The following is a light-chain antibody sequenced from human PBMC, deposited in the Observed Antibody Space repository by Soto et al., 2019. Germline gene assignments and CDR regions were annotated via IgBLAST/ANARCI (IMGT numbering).Light chain of an antibody. CDR1: NIGSKS. CDR2: YDS. V-gene: IGLV3-21*04. Sequence: YELTQPPSVSVAPGKTARITCGGNNIGSKSVHWYQQKPGQAPVLVIYYDSDRPSGIPERFSGSNSGNTATLTISRVEAGDEADYYCQVWDSSSEVFGGGTKLTV. J-gene: IGLJ3*02. CDR3: QVWDSSSEV.